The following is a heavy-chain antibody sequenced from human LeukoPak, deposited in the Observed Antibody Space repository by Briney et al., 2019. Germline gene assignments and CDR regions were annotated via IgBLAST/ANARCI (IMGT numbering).Heavy chain of an antibody. V-gene: IGHV3-23*01. Sequence: GGSLRLSCAGSGFTFSSYAMNWVRQAPGKGLEWVSGISGSGDRTYYADAVKGRLTISRDNSKNTVYLQMNSLRAEDTALYYCAGGHGWLIDYWGQGILVTVSS. CDR2: ISGSGDRT. D-gene: IGHD6-19*01. CDR1: GFTFSSYA. J-gene: IGHJ4*02. CDR3: AGGHGWLIDY.